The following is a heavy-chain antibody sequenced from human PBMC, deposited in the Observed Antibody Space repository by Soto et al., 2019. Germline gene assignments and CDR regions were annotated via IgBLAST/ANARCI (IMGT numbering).Heavy chain of an antibody. J-gene: IGHJ5*02. Sequence: PSETLSLTCTVSGGSSSSYYWSWIRQPPGKGLEWIGYIYYSGSTNYNPSLKSRVTISVDTSKNQFSLKLSSVTAADTAVYYCARDNPVGATTSWFDPWGQGTLVTVSS. D-gene: IGHD1-26*01. V-gene: IGHV4-59*01. CDR3: ARDNPVGATTSWFDP. CDR2: IYYSGST. CDR1: GGSSSSYY.